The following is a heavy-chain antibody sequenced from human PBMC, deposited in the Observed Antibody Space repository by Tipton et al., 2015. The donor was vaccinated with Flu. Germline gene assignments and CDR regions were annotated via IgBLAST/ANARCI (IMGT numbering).Heavy chain of an antibody. J-gene: IGHJ4*02. CDR3: ARDTGGYCTGSSCLPRFDY. Sequence: QSEAEVKKPGASVKVSCKASGYTFNNYDINWVRQAPGQGLEWMGWVNPDDGFTGYAEKFRGRVTITRDTSINTAYMELSGLRFEDTAVYYCARDTGGYCTGSSCLPRFDYWGQGALVTVSS. D-gene: IGHD2-15*01. CDR2: VNPDDGFT. CDR1: GYTFNNYD. V-gene: IGHV1-8*03.